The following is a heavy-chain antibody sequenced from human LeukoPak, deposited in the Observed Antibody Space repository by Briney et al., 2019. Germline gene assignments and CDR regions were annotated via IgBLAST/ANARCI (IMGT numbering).Heavy chain of an antibody. Sequence: GGSLRLSCAASGFTFSSYGMHWVRQAPGKGLEWVAFIRYDGSNKYYADSVKGRFTISRDNSKNTLYLQMNSLRADDTAVYYCAKDGGAYPYYIDYWGQGTLVTVSS. CDR3: AKDGGAYPYYIDY. CDR2: IRYDGSNK. CDR1: GFTFSSYG. V-gene: IGHV3-30*02. J-gene: IGHJ4*02. D-gene: IGHD2-2*02.